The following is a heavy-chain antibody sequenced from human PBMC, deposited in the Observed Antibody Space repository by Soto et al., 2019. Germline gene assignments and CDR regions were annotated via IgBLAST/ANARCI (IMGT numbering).Heavy chain of an antibody. CDR3: AHSRVKAWFDP. CDR1: GFSLSTSGVG. Sequence: QITLKESGPTLVKPTQTLTLTCTFSGFSLSTSGVGVGWIRQPPGKALEWLALIYWDDDKRYSPSLKSRLTXPXXTSKNQVVLTMTNMDPVDTATYYCAHSRVKAWFDPWGQGTLVTVSS. CDR2: IYWDDDK. J-gene: IGHJ5*02. V-gene: IGHV2-5*02.